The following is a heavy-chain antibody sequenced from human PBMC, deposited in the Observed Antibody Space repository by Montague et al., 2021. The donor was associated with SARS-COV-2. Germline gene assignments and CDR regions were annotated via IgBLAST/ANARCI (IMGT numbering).Heavy chain of an antibody. D-gene: IGHD6-13*01. Sequence: TLSLTCTVSGGSISSGRYYWSWIRQPAGKGLEWIGRIYTSASTNYNPSLKSRVTISVDTSKNQFSPKLSSVAAADTAVYYCARVGRGSSWYEVAFDIWGQGTMVTVSS. J-gene: IGHJ3*02. CDR1: GGSISSGRYY. V-gene: IGHV4-61*02. CDR3: ARVGRGSSWYEVAFDI. CDR2: IYTSAST.